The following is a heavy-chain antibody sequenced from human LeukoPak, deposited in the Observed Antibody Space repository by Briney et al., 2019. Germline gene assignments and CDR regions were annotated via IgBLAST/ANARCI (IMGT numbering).Heavy chain of an antibody. CDR1: GYTFTSYG. V-gene: IGHV1-18*01. D-gene: IGHD1-26*01. CDR2: ISAYNGNT. CDR3: ARGPVGATPFDY. Sequence: ASVKVSCKASGYTFTSYGISWVRQAPGQGLEWMGWISAYNGNTNYAQKLQGRVTMPTDTSTSTAYMELRSLRSDDTAVCYCARGPVGATPFDYWGQGTLVTVSS. J-gene: IGHJ4*02.